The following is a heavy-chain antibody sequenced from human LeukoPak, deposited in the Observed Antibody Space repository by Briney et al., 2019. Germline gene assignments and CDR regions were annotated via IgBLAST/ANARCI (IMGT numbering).Heavy chain of an antibody. CDR2: ISSSSSYI. CDR3: ARDHQLCFDY. Sequence: PGGSLRLSCAASGFTFSSYSMTWVRQAPGKGLEWVSSISSSSSYIYYADSVKGRFTISRDNAKNSLYLQMNSLRAEDTAVYYCARDHQLCFDYWGQGTLVTVSS. CDR1: GFTFSSYS. J-gene: IGHJ4*02. D-gene: IGHD6-6*01. V-gene: IGHV3-21*01.